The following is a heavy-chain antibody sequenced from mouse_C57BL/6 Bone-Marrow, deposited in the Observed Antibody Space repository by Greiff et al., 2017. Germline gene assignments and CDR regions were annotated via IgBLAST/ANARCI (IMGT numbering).Heavy chain of an antibody. D-gene: IGHD1-1*01. CDR2: ISNLAYSI. V-gene: IGHV5-15*01. CDR3: ARRGITTVVSNWYFDV. CDR1: GFTFSDYG. Sequence: EVHLVESGGGLVQPGGSLKLSCAASGFTFSDYGMAWVRQAPRKGPEWVAFISNLAYSIYYADTVTGRFTISRENANNTLYLEMSSLRSEDTAMYYCARRGITTVVSNWYFDVWGTGTTVTVSS. J-gene: IGHJ1*03.